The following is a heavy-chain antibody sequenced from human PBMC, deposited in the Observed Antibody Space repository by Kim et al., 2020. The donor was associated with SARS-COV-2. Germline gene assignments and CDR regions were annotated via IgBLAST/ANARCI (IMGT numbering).Heavy chain of an antibody. V-gene: IGHV3-66*01. D-gene: IGHD6-13*01. CDR3: AIEIAGGSFDI. CDR2: IYSGGST. J-gene: IGHJ3*02. CDR1: GFTVSSNY. Sequence: GGSLRLSCAASGFTVSSNYMSWVRQAPGKGLEWVSVIYSGGSTYYADSVKSSFTISRDNSKNTLYLQMNNLRAEDTAVYYCAIEIAGGSFDIWGQGTMVTVSS.